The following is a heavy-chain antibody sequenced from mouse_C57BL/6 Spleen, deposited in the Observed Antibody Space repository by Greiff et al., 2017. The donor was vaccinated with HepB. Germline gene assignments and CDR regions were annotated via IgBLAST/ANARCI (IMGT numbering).Heavy chain of an antibody. CDR2: ISSGGSYT. J-gene: IGHJ2*01. CDR1: GFTFSSYG. V-gene: IGHV5-6*02. CDR3: ARRYYGSSTGYYFDY. D-gene: IGHD1-1*01. Sequence: EVKLVESGGDLVKPGGSLKLSCAASGFTFSSYGMSWVRQTPDKRLEWVATISSGGSYTYYPDSVKGRFTISRDNAKNTLYLQMSSLKSEDTAMYYCARRYYGSSTGYYFDYWGQGTTLTVSS.